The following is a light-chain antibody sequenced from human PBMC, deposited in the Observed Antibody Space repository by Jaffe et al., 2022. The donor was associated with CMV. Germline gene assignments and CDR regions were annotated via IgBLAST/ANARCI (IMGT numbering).Light chain of an antibody. CDR2: GAS. CDR3: HQYYNWPPWT. Sequence: EVVMTQSPATLSVSPGERVTLSCRASQSISRNLAWYQQKPGQAPRLLIYGASTRATGIPARFSGSGSGTEFTLTISSLQSEDFAVYYCHQYYNWPPWTFGQGTKVEIK. V-gene: IGKV3-15*01. J-gene: IGKJ1*01. CDR1: QSISRN.